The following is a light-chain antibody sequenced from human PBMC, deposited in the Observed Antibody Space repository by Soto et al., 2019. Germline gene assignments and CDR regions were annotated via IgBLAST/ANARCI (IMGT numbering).Light chain of an antibody. V-gene: IGKV3-20*01. Sequence: EIVLTQSPGSLSLSQGERATLSCRASQSVSSSYLAWYQQKPGQAPRLLIYGASSRATGIPDRFSGSGSGTDFTLTISRLEPEDVATYYCQKYNSAPFTFGPGTKVDIK. CDR2: GAS. CDR3: QKYNSAPFT. CDR1: QSVSSSY. J-gene: IGKJ3*01.